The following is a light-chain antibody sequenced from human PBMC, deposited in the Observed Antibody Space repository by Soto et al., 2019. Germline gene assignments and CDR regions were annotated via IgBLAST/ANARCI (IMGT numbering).Light chain of an antibody. V-gene: IGLV2-14*01. Sequence: QSALTQPASVSGSPGQSITISCTGTDSDVGGYNFVSWYQQHPGKAPKLMIYGVTNRPSGVSNRFSGSKSGNTASLTISGLQAADEADYFCKSYAGSNTYVFGSGTKLTVL. CDR1: DSDVGGYNF. CDR2: GVT. CDR3: KSYAGSNTYV. J-gene: IGLJ1*01.